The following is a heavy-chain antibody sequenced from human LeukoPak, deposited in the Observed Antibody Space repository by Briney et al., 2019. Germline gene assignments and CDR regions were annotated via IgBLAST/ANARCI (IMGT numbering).Heavy chain of an antibody. CDR1: GFTFSRYT. D-gene: IGHD3-16*01. Sequence: PGGSLRLSCAASGFTFSRYTIHWVRQAPGKGLEWVAVISYDGRNKYYADSVKGRFTISRDNSKNTLYLQMNSLRAEDTAVYYCARDGVFASDNYMDVWGKGTTVTVSS. J-gene: IGHJ6*03. CDR3: ARDGVFASDNYMDV. V-gene: IGHV3-30*04. CDR2: ISYDGRNK.